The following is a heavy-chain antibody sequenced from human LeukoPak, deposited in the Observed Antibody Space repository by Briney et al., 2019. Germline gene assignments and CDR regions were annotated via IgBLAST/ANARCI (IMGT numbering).Heavy chain of an antibody. D-gene: IGHD3-10*01. V-gene: IGHV3-21*01. CDR3: ARVSLGNNYGSGSYDY. J-gene: IGHJ4*02. CDR1: GFTFSSYN. Sequence: PGGSLRLSCAASGFTFSSYNMNWVRQAPGKGLEWVSSINSGSTYITYADSVKGRFTISRDNAENSLYLQMSSLRAEDTAVYYCARVSLGNNYGSGSYDYWGQGTLVTVSS. CDR2: INSGSTYI.